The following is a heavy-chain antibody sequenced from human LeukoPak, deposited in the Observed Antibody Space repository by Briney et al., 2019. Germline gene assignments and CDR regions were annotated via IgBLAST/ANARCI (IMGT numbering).Heavy chain of an antibody. Sequence: GGSLRLSCAASGFTFSSYWMTWVRQAPGKGLEWVANIKQDGSEKYYVDSVKGRFTISRDNSKNTLYLQLNSLRAEDTAVYYCAKDGAAVTTGSYFDYWGQGTLVTVSP. J-gene: IGHJ4*02. CDR3: AKDGAAVTTGSYFDY. CDR2: IKQDGSEK. V-gene: IGHV3-7*03. D-gene: IGHD4-11*01. CDR1: GFTFSSYW.